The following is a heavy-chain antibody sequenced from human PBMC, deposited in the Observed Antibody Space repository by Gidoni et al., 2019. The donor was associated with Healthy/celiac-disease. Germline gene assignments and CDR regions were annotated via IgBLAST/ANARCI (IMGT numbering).Heavy chain of an antibody. J-gene: IGHJ4*02. CDR2: IYYSGST. Sequence: QVQLQESGPGLVQPSQTLSLTCTVSGGSISSGGDYWSWIRQPPGKGLEWIGYIYYSGSTYYNPSLKSRVTISVDTSKNQFSLKLSSVTAADTAVYYCARAPPRDYDFWSGYYTPDYWGQGTLVTVSS. CDR3: ARAPPRDYDFWSGYYTPDY. D-gene: IGHD3-3*01. CDR1: GGSISSGGDY. V-gene: IGHV4-31*03.